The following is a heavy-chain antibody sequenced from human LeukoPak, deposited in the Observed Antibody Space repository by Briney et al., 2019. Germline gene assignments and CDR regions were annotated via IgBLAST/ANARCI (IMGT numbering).Heavy chain of an antibody. CDR1: GFTFSSYS. CDR2: ISSSSCYI. CDR3: ARVAEITRDAFDI. V-gene: IGHV3-21*01. J-gene: IGHJ3*02. Sequence: GGYLRLYCAASGFTFSSYSMNWVRQAPGKGLEWVSSISSSSCYIYYADSVKGRFTISRDNAKNSLYLQMNSLRAEDTAVYYCARVAEITRDAFDIWGQGTMVTVSS. D-gene: IGHD3-10*01.